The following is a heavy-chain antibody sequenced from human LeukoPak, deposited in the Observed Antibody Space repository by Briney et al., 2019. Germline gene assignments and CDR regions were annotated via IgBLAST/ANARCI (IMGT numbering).Heavy chain of an antibody. CDR2: IIPIFGIA. D-gene: IGHD3-22*01. CDR3: AGTYYYDSSGSYYFDY. Sequence: SVKVSCKASGGTFSSYAIGWVRQTPGQGLEWMGGIIPIFGIANYAQKFQGRVTITADKSPSTAYMELSSLRSEDTAVYYCAGTYYYDSSGSYYFDYWGQGTLVTVSS. CDR1: GGTFSSYA. J-gene: IGHJ4*02. V-gene: IGHV1-69*17.